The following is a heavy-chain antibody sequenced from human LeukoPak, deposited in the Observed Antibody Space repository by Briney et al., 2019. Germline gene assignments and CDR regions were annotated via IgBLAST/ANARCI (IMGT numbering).Heavy chain of an antibody. CDR1: GFTFSNAW. CDR3: TTECAYYYDSSGYDPYYFDY. CDR2: IKSKTDGGTT. D-gene: IGHD3-22*01. Sequence: GGCLRLSCAASGFTFSNAWMSWVRQAPGKGLEWVGRIKSKTDGGTTDYAAPAKGRFTISRDDSKNTLYLQMNSLKTEDTAVYYCTTECAYYYDSSGYDPYYFDYWGQGTLVTVSS. J-gene: IGHJ4*02. V-gene: IGHV3-15*01.